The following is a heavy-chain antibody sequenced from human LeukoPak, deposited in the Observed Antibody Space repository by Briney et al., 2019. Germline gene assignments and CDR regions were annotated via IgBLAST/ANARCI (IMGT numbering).Heavy chain of an antibody. D-gene: IGHD3-22*01. V-gene: IGHV4-59*08. J-gene: IGHJ3*02. CDR3: ARHFTYYYDSSGYPRDIFDI. CDR1: GGSISGYC. Sequence: PSETLSLTCSVSGGSISGYCWSWIRQSPEKGLVWIGYIYYSGSTNYNPSLKSRVTISLDMSKNQFSLKLNSVTAADTALYYCARHFTYYYDSSGYPRDIFDIWGQGTMVTVSS. CDR2: IYYSGST.